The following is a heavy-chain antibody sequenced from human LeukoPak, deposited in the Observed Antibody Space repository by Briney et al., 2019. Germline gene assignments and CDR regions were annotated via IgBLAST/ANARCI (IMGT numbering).Heavy chain of an antibody. J-gene: IGHJ4*02. D-gene: IGHD3-10*01. V-gene: IGHV1-2*02. CDR2: TNPNSGAT. Sequence: ASVKVSCKASGYTFTGFYIHWVRQAPGRGLEWMGWTNPNSGATKYAQKFQGRVSMTRDTSITTAYMELNWLTSDDTAVYYCARDGEYGTGSYYRGCFDYWGQGILVTVSS. CDR1: GYTFTGFY. CDR3: ARDGEYGTGSYYRGCFDY.